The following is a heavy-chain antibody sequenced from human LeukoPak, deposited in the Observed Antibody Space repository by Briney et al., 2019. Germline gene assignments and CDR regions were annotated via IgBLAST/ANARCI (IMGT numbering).Heavy chain of an antibody. CDR2: ILPLVGRL. CDR3: VRSGYDYDWFDP. D-gene: IGHD5-12*01. Sequence: SVKVSCKASGYTFTSYAMHWVRQAPGQGLEWMGRILPLVGRLHYAQKFQGRFTLTADKSTTTVYMELSSLRSEDTAVYYCVRSGYDYDWFDPWGQGTLVTVSS. CDR1: GYTFTSYA. V-gene: IGHV1-69*04. J-gene: IGHJ5*02.